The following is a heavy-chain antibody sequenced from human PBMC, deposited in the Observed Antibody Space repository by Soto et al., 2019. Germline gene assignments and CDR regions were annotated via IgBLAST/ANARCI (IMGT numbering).Heavy chain of an antibody. J-gene: IGHJ5*02. CDR1: GGSISSYY. Sequence: QVQLQESGPGLVKPSETLSLTCTVSGGSISSYYWSWIRQPPGKGLEWIGYIYYSGSTNYNPSRESRRTISVAPSKYQYAMRRCSVTAADTAGYYCARVGWSPGSWGQVTLVTVS. V-gene: IGHV4-59*01. CDR2: IYYSGST. D-gene: IGHD3-3*01. CDR3: ARVGWSPGS.